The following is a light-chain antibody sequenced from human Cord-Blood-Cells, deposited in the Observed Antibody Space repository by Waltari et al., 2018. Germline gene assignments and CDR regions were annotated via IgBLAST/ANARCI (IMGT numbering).Light chain of an antibody. Sequence: QSALTQPASVSGAPGQSITISCTGPSSDVGSYNRVSWYQQHPDKAPKLMIYEGSKRPSGVSNRFSGSKSGNTASLTISGLQAEDEADYYCCSYAGSSTYVFGTGTKVTVL. J-gene: IGLJ1*01. CDR2: EGS. V-gene: IGLV2-23*01. CDR1: SSDVGSYNR. CDR3: CSYAGSSTYV.